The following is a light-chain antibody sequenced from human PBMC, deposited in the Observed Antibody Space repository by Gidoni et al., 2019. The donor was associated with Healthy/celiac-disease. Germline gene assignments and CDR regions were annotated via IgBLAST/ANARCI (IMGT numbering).Light chain of an antibody. Sequence: DIQMTQSPSTLSASVGDRVTITCRASQSISSWLAWYQQKPGKAPKLLIYKASSLESGVPSRFSGSGSGTEFTLTISSLQPDDFATYYCQQYNIGLTFGGGTKVEIK. CDR2: KAS. CDR3: QQYNIGLT. J-gene: IGKJ4*01. CDR1: QSISSW. V-gene: IGKV1-5*03.